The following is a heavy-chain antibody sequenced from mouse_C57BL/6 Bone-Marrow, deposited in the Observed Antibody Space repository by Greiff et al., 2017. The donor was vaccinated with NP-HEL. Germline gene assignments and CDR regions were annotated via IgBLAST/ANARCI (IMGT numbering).Heavy chain of an antibody. CDR2: INPGSGGT. V-gene: IGHV1-54*01. D-gene: IGHD1-1*01. CDR3: ARRYYGKGDFDY. J-gene: IGHJ2*01. CDR1: GYAFTNYL. Sequence: QVQLQQSGAELVRPGTSVKVSCKASGYAFTNYLIEWVKQRPGQGLEWIGVINPGSGGTNYNEKFKGKATLTADKSSSTAYMQLSSLTSEDSAVYFCARRYYGKGDFDYWGLGTTLTVSS.